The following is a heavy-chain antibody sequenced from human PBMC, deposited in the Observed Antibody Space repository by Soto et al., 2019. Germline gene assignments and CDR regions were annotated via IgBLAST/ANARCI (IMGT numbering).Heavy chain of an antibody. CDR3: ATWRFDY. Sequence: SQTLSLTCAISGDSVSSKNAVWNWIRQSPSRGLEWLGRTYYRSKWTTDYAVSVQSRIIISADTSKNHFSLQLNSVTPEDTAVYYCATWRFDYWGQGALVTVSS. CDR2: TYYRSKWTT. V-gene: IGHV6-1*01. J-gene: IGHJ4*02. CDR1: GDSVSSKNAV.